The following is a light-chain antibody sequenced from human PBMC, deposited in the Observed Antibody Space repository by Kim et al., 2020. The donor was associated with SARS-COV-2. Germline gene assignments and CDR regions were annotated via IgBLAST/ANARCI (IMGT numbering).Light chain of an antibody. CDR1: SSDVCGYNY. CDR2: DVS. CDR3: SSYTSSSTYV. J-gene: IGLJ1*01. Sequence: ITISFTGTSSDVCGYNYVSWYQKHPGKAPKLMIYDVSKRPSGVSNRFSGSKSGNTASLTISGLQAEDEADYYCSSYTSSSTYVFGTGTKVTVL. V-gene: IGLV2-14*04.